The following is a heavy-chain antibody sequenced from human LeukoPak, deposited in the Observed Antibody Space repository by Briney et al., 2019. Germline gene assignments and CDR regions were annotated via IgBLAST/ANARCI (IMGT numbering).Heavy chain of an antibody. CDR3: ARDPGYSGYDTPDGMDV. CDR1: GFTFSSYS. CDR2: ISSSSSTI. D-gene: IGHD5-12*01. V-gene: IGHV3-48*04. Sequence: QSGGSLRLSCAASGFTFSSYSMNWVRQAPGKGLEWVSYISSSSSTIYYADSVKGRFTISRDNAKNSLYLQMNSLRAEDTAVYYCARDPGYSGYDTPDGMDVWGQGTTVTVSS. J-gene: IGHJ6*02.